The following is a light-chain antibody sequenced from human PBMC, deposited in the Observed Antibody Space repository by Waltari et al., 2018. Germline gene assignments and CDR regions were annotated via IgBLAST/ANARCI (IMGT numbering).Light chain of an antibody. CDR2: ENS. Sequence: QSVLSQPPSASGTPGETITISCSGSNSNIGAPDVYWFQQFPGTAPRLLIFENSERPSGVPGRFSGSKSGTSASLAISGLRSEDEADYYCAAWDASLTVIFGGGTKVTVL. J-gene: IGLJ2*01. V-gene: IGLV1-47*01. CDR3: AAWDASLTVI. CDR1: NSNIGAPD.